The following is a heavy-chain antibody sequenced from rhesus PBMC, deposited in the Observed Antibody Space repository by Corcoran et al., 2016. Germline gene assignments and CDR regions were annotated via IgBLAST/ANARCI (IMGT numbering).Heavy chain of an antibody. CDR2: IIGSSGST. V-gene: IGHV4-65*01. D-gene: IGHD2-27*01. CDR3: ARSGYCSGIYCYAYFEF. J-gene: IGHJ1*01. Sequence: QVQLQESGPGLVKPSETLSLTCAVSGGSVSSSNWWSWIRQPPGKGLGWIGYIIGSSGSTYYNPSLKSRVTISTDTSKNQFSLKLSSVTAADTAVYYCARSGYCSGIYCYAYFEFWGQGALVTVSS. CDR1: GGSVSSSNW.